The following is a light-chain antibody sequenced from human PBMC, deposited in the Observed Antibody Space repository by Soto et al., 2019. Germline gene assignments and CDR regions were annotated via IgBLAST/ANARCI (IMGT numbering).Light chain of an antibody. Sequence: QSALTQPPSLSGTPGQRVTISCSGSNSNIGRYSVNWYQHFPGTAPKILIYSDDERPSGVPDRFSGSKSGTSASVAISGLQSEDEAEYYCAAWDDNLNGPLFGGGTQLTVL. J-gene: IGLJ3*02. V-gene: IGLV1-44*01. CDR2: SDD. CDR3: AAWDDNLNGPL. CDR1: NSNIGRYS.